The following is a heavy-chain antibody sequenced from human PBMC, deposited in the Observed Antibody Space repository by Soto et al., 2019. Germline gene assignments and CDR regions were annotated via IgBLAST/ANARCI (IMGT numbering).Heavy chain of an antibody. D-gene: IGHD6-13*01. Sequence: PSETLSLTCTAAGGSSTSSSFYSGWLSQPPGKGLEWIGSIYYSGSTYYMPSHKSRVTISVDTSNNEYSLELNTVTTPHTAFCYCARHRGSRPLYEMDDLPQRTTVDVSS. CDR2: IYYSGST. V-gene: IGHV4-39*01. CDR1: GGSSTSSSFY. CDR3: ARHRGSRPLYEMDD. J-gene: IGHJ6*02.